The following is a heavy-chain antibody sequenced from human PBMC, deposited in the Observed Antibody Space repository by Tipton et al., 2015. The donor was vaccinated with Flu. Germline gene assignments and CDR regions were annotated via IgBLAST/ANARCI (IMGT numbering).Heavy chain of an antibody. V-gene: IGHV4-59*01. D-gene: IGHD4-17*01. CDR2: IYYGGRT. CDR3: TRGGLYVEQFDF. Sequence: TLSLTCSVSGGSINNYYWTWIRQRPGKGLEWIAHIYYGGRTFHNSSLKSRLTTSIDPSKNQFSLSLTSVTAADTALYYCTRGGLYVEQFDFWGQGALITVSS. CDR1: GGSINNYY. J-gene: IGHJ4*02.